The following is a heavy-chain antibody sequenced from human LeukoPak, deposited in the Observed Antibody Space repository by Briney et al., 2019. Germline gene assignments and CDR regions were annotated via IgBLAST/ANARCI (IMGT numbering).Heavy chain of an antibody. D-gene: IGHD1-1*01. CDR1: GFNFDEYG. CDR2: ISDSDGST. J-gene: IGHJ4*02. Sequence: GGSLRLSCAASGFNFDEYGMSWVRQAPGKGLEWVSTISDSDGSTYYADSVKGRFTISRDNSKNTLYLQMSSLRPDDTAVYYCARATTTLDYWGQGTLVTVSS. V-gene: IGHV3-23*01. CDR3: ARATTTLDY.